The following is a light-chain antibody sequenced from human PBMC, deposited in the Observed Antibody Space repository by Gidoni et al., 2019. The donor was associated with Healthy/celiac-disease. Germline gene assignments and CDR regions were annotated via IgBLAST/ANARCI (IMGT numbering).Light chain of an antibody. J-gene: IGKJ2*01. CDR3: QQSHSFPYT. Sequence: QKTESPSSVSASVGDRVTITCRASQGISSWLAWYHQKPGKAPKLLIYAASSLQGGVPSIFSRCVSGTDLTLTIRRLQPEDFASFYCQQSHSFPYTFGQGTKLEIK. CDR2: AAS. V-gene: IGKV1-12*01. CDR1: QGISSW.